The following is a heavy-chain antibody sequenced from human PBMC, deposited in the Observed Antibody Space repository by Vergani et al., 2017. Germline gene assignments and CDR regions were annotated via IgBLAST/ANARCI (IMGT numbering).Heavy chain of an antibody. Sequence: EVQLVESGGGLVQPGGSLRLSCAASGFTFSSYSMNWVRQAPGKGLEWVSSISSSSSYIYYADSVKGRFTISRDNAKNPLYLQMNSLRAEDTAVYYCARGGYDILTGPEYYFDYWGQGTLVTVSS. CDR1: GFTFSSYS. V-gene: IGHV3-21*01. J-gene: IGHJ4*02. CDR3: ARGGYDILTGPEYYFDY. D-gene: IGHD3-9*01. CDR2: ISSSSSYI.